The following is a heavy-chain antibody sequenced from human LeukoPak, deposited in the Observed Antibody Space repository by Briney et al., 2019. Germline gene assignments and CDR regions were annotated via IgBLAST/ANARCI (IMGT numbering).Heavy chain of an antibody. J-gene: IGHJ4*02. V-gene: IGHV3-23*01. Sequence: GGSLRLSYAASGFTFSSYAMSWVRQAPGKGLEWVSAISGSGGSTYYADSVKGRFTISRDNSKNTLYLQMNSLRAEDTAVYYCAKVRGITIFGVTDYWGQGTLVTVSS. D-gene: IGHD3-3*01. CDR1: GFTFSSYA. CDR2: ISGSGGST. CDR3: AKVRGITIFGVTDY.